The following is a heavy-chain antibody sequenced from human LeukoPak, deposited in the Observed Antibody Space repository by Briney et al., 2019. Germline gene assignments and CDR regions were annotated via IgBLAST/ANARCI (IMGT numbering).Heavy chain of an antibody. CDR1: GFTFSSYG. CDR2: IWYDGSNK. V-gene: IGHV3-33*01. D-gene: IGHD3-22*01. J-gene: IGHJ4*02. Sequence: GGSLRLSCAASGFTFSSYGMHWVRQAPGKGLEWVAVIWYDGSNKYYADSVKGRFTISRDNSKNTLYLQMNSLRSEDTAVYYCARGAYDSSGHQVMIFDYWGQGTLVTVSS. CDR3: ARGAYDSSGHQVMIFDY.